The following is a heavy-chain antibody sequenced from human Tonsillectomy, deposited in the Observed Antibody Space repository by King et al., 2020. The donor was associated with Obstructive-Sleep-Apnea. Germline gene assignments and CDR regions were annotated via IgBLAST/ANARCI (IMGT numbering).Heavy chain of an antibody. D-gene: IGHD5-18*01. CDR2: IYSGGST. Sequence: VQLVESGGGLVQPGGSLRLSCAASGFTVSSNYMSWVRQAPGKGLEWVSVIYSGGSTYYADSVKGRFTISRHNSKNTLYLQMNSLRAEDTAVNYCARVRGYSYGYFDYWGQGTLVTVSS. J-gene: IGHJ4*02. V-gene: IGHV3-53*04. CDR3: ARVRGYSYGYFDY. CDR1: GFTVSSNY.